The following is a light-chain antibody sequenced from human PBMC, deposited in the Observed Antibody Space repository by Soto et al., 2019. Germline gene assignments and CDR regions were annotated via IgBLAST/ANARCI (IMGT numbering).Light chain of an antibody. CDR3: SLYRSENTYV. J-gene: IGLJ1*01. V-gene: IGLV2-14*01. Sequence: QSALSQPASVSGSPGQSITISCTGTSNDVGYYNYVSWYQPHPGPAPTLMISEVTTRPSGVPDRFSGSKPGNTASRTISGLQAADETDYYCSLYRSENTYVFGTGTKVTVL. CDR1: SNDVGYYNY. CDR2: EVT.